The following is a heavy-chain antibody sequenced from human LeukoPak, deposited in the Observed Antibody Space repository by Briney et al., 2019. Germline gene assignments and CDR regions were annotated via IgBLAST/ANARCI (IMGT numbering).Heavy chain of an antibody. CDR2: ISAHNGNT. CDR3: ARDRPDCSGSGIHNWFDP. J-gene: IGHJ5*02. V-gene: IGHV1-18*01. CDR1: GYTLTNYG. Sequence: ASVKVSCKASGYTLTNYGISWVRQAPGQGLEWMGWISAHNGNTDYAQKFQDRVTMTTDTSTSTASMELRSLRSDDTAVYYCARDRPDCSGSGIHNWFDPWGQGTLVTVSS. D-gene: IGHD3-10*01.